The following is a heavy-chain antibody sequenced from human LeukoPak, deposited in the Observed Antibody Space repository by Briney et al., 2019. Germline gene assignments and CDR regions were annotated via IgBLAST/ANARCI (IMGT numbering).Heavy chain of an antibody. CDR1: GYTFTGYY. D-gene: IGHD3-22*01. J-gene: IGHJ3*02. V-gene: IGHV1-2*02. Sequence: ASVKVSCKASGYTFTGYYMHWVRQAPGQGLEWMGWINPNSGGTNYTQKFQGKVTMTRDTSISTAYMELSRLRSDDTAVYYCARDSFPGRYYEGAFDIWGQGTMVTVSS. CDR2: INPNSGGT. CDR3: ARDSFPGRYYEGAFDI.